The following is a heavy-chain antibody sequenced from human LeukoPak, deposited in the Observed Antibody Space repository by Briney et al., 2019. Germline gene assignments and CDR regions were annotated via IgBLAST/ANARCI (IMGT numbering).Heavy chain of an antibody. CDR3: AARESSSPANWFDP. Sequence: GGSLRLSCAASGFTFSSYSMNWVRQAPGKGLEWVSSISSSSSYIYYADSVKGRFTISRDNAKNSLYLQMNSLRAEDTAVYYCAARESSSPANWFDPWGQGTLVTVSS. CDR2: ISSSSSYI. CDR1: GFTFSSYS. V-gene: IGHV3-21*01. D-gene: IGHD6-6*01. J-gene: IGHJ5*02.